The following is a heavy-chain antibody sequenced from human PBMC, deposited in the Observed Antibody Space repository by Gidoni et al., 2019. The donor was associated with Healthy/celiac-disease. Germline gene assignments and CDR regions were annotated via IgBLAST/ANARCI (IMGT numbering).Heavy chain of an antibody. J-gene: IGHJ5*02. Sequence: QLQLQESGPGLVKPSETLSLTCTVSGGSISSSSYYWGWIRQPPGKGLEWIGSIYYSGSTYYNPSLKSRVTISVDTSKNQFSLKLSSVTAADTAVYYCARHVVGATPPRWFDPWGQRTLVTVSS. V-gene: IGHV4-39*01. CDR2: IYYSGST. D-gene: IGHD1-26*01. CDR1: GGSISSSSYY. CDR3: ARHVVGATPPRWFDP.